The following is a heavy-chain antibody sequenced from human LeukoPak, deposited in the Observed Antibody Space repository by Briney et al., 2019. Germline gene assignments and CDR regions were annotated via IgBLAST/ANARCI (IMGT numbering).Heavy chain of an antibody. CDR3: ARGSGGANRY. V-gene: IGHV1-2*02. D-gene: IGHD3-16*01. CDR1: GYTFTGYY. Sequence: GASVKVSCKASGYTFTGYYMHWVRQAPGQGLEWVGWINPKNGGSNYAQKFQGRVTVTTDTSTSTAYMELRSLRSDDTAVYYCARGSGGANRYWGQGTLVTVSS. J-gene: IGHJ4*02. CDR2: INPKNGGS.